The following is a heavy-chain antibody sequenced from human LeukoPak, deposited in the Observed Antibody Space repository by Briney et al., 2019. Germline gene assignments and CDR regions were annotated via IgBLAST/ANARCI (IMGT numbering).Heavy chain of an antibody. CDR2: VYFSGST. J-gene: IGHJ4*02. V-gene: IGHV4-39*01. Sequence: SETLSLTCSVSGGSISTKNSYWGWIRQPPGKGLEYIGSVYFSGSTFYNPALRSRLTISIDTSKKQFSLRLSSVTAADTAVYYCVRQSIGISPPYDGVSAFWGQGTLVSVSS. CDR3: VRQSIGISPPYDGVSAF. D-gene: IGHD3-16*01. CDR1: GGSISTKNSY.